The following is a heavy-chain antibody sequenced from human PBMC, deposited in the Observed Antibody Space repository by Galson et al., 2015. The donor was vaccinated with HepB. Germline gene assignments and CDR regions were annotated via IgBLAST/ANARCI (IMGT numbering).Heavy chain of an antibody. CDR2: INHSGST. CDR3: ARTGSGYDSYSSESGP. CDR1: GGSFSGYY. V-gene: IGHV4-34*01. J-gene: IGHJ5*02. Sequence: ETLSLTCAVYGGSFSGYYWSWIRQPPGEGLEWIGEINHSGSTNYNPSLKSRVTISVDKSKNQFSLKLSSVTAADTAVYYCARTGSGYDSYSSESGPWGQGTLVTVSS. D-gene: IGHD5-12*01.